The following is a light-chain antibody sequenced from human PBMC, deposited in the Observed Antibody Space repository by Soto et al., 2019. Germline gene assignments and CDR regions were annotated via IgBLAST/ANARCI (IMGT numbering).Light chain of an antibody. CDR1: QSVSSN. CDR3: PQYNNWPRT. CDR2: GAS. Sequence: EIVMTQSPATLSVSPGERATLSCRASQSVSSNLAWYQQKPGQAPRLLMYGASTRATGIPARFSGSGSGTEFTLTISSLQSEDFAVYYCPQYNNWPRTFGQGTKVEIK. J-gene: IGKJ1*01. V-gene: IGKV3-15*01.